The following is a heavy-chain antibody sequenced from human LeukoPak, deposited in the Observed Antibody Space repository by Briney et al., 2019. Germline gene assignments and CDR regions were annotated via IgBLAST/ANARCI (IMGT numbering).Heavy chain of an antibody. CDR3: ARTGRRLITMVRGVIRTYYMDV. CDR1: GGSFSGYY. D-gene: IGHD3-10*01. J-gene: IGHJ6*03. Sequence: SETLSLTCAVYGGSFSGYYWSWIRQPPGKGLEWIGEINHSGSTNYNPSLKSRVPISVDTSKSQFSLKLSSVTAADTAVYYCARTGRRLITMVRGVIRTYYMDVWGKGTTVTISS. CDR2: INHSGST. V-gene: IGHV4-34*01.